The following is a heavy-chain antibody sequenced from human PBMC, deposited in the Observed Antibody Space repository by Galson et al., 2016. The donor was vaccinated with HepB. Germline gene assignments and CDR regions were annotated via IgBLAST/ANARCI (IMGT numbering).Heavy chain of an antibody. CDR3: TRDRGGGSTDYSLMDV. D-gene: IGHD3-10*01. CDR2: SRGNGKSYTT. J-gene: IGHJ6*02. CDR1: GLTFSDSY. Sequence: SLRLSCAASGLTFSDSYLDWFRQAPGKGLEWVGRSRGNGKSYTTEYAASVKGRFTIQRDDSKNSLYLQINSLESEDTAVYYRTRDRGGGSTDYSLMDVWGQGTTVTVSS. V-gene: IGHV3-72*01.